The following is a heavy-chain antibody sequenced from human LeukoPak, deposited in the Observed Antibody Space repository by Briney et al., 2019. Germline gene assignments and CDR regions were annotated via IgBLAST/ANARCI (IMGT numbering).Heavy chain of an antibody. CDR2: INPSGGST. Sequence: GASVKVSCKASGYTFTSYYMHWVRQAPGQGLEWMGIINPSGGSTSYAQKFQGRVTMTRDTSTSTVYTELSSLGSEDTAVYYCARAPREQLGPYYYYGMDVWGQGTTVTVSS. V-gene: IGHV1-46*01. D-gene: IGHD6-13*01. CDR3: ARAPREQLGPYYYYGMDV. J-gene: IGHJ6*02. CDR1: GYTFTSYY.